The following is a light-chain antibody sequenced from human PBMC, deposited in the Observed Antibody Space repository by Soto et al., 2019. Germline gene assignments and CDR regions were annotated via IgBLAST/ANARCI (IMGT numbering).Light chain of an antibody. CDR2: KAF. Sequence: DIQMTQSPSTLSASVGDRVTITCRASQSISSWLAWYQQKPGKAPKLLIYKAFSLESGVPSRSSSSGSGTEFTLTISSLQPDDFATYYCQQYNSYWTFGQGTKVEIK. J-gene: IGKJ1*01. CDR1: QSISSW. CDR3: QQYNSYWT. V-gene: IGKV1-5*03.